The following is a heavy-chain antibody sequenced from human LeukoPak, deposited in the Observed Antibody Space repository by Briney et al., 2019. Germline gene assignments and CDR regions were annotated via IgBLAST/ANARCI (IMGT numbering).Heavy chain of an antibody. CDR1: EFTIDNYA. J-gene: IGHJ4*02. CDR3: ARDRGGYYYDSSGGSFDY. V-gene: IGHV3-9*01. D-gene: IGHD3-22*01. Sequence: GRSLRLSCAASEFTIDNYAMHWVRQVPEKGLEWVSGISLNSGKTAYADSVKGRFTISRDNAKNSLYLQMNSLRAEDTAVYYCARDRGGYYYDSSGGSFDYWGQGTLVTVSS. CDR2: ISLNSGKT.